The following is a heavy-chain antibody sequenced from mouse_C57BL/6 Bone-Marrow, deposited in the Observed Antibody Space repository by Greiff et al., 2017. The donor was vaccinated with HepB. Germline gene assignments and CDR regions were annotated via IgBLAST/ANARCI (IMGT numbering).Heavy chain of an antibody. CDR3: ARRATTVVARDAMDY. D-gene: IGHD1-1*01. J-gene: IGHJ4*01. CDR2: INPSSGYT. V-gene: IGHV1-7*01. CDR1: GYTFTSYW. Sequence: QVQLKESGAELAKPGASVKLSCKASGYTFTSYWMHWVKQRPGQGLEWIGYINPSSGYTKYNQKFKDKATLTADKSSSTAYMQLSSLTYEDSAVYYCARRATTVVARDAMDYWGQGTSVTVSS.